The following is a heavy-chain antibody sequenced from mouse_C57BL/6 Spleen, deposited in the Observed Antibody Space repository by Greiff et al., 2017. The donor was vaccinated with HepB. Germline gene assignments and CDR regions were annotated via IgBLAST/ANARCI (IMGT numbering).Heavy chain of an antibody. CDR1: GYTFTTYP. CDR2: IEPYNSET. J-gene: IGHJ3*01. V-gene: IGHV1-52*01. D-gene: IGHD3-1*01. Sequence: VQLKQPGAELVRPGASVKLSCKASGYTFTTYPMHWVNPNPIQGLEWIGNIEPYNSETHYNQKFKDKATLTVDKSSSTAYFALSSITSDDSAVYYCARESSGHSFDYWGQGTLVTVSA. CDR3: ARESSGHSFDY.